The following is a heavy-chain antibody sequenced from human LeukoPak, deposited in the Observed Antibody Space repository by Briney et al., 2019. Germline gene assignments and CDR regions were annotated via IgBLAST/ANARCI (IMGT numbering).Heavy chain of an antibody. J-gene: IGHJ4*02. Sequence: GGSLRLSCAASGFTFSTYWMSWVRQAPGKGLEWVANIKEDGSETSYVDSVKGRFTISRDNAKNSLYLQMNSLGAEDTAVYYCARDSRSDYWGQGTLVTVSS. D-gene: IGHD6-13*01. CDR1: GFTFSTYW. V-gene: IGHV3-7*01. CDR2: IKEDGSET. CDR3: ARDSRSDY.